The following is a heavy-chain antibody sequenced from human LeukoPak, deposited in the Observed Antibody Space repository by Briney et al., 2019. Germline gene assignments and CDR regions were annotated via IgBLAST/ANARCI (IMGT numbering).Heavy chain of an antibody. CDR1: GYSTTSYL. V-gene: IGHV5-51*03. CDR2: IYPGDSDT. D-gene: IGHD3-10*01. CDR3: AREAYGSGSYYPFAFDY. J-gene: IGHJ4*02. Sequence: GESLKISCTCSGYSTTSYLIGWVRHMRGKVLEWVGIIYPGDSDTRYSPSFQGQVTISADKSISTAYLQWSSLKASDTAMYYCAREAYGSGSYYPFAFDYCGQGTMVTVSS.